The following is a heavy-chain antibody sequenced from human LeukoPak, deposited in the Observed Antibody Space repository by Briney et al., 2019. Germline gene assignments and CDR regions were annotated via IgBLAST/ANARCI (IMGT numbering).Heavy chain of an antibody. Sequence: GASVKVSCKASGYTFTGYYMHWVRQAPGQGLEWMGWTNPNSGGTNYAQKFQGRVTMTRDTSISTAYMELSRLRSDDTAVYYCARVASGARYYGMDVWGQGTTVTVSS. CDR2: TNPNSGGT. J-gene: IGHJ6*02. CDR3: ARVASGARYYGMDV. D-gene: IGHD3-10*01. CDR1: GYTFTGYY. V-gene: IGHV1-2*02.